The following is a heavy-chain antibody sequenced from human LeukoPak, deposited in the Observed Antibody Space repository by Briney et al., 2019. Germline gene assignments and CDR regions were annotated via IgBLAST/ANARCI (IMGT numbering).Heavy chain of an antibody. CDR1: GGSISSGTYY. Sequence: SQTLSLTCTVSGGSISSGTYYWSWIRQPPGKGLEWIGYISYSGSTYYNPSLESRLTISVDTSKNQFSLKLSSVTAADTAAYYCARTGGSDYSPYYYYYMDVWGKGTTVTVSS. V-gene: IGHV4-30-4*08. D-gene: IGHD3-10*01. CDR3: ARTGGSDYSPYYYYYMDV. J-gene: IGHJ6*03. CDR2: ISYSGST.